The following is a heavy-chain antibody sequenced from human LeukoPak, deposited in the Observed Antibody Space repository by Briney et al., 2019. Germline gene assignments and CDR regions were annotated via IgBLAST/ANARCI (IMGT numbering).Heavy chain of an antibody. J-gene: IGHJ5*02. CDR2: INHSGST. V-gene: IGHV4-34*01. CDR1: GGSFNGYY. D-gene: IGHD3-3*01. Sequence: SETLSLTCAVYGGSFNGYYWSWIRQPPGKGLEWIGEINHSGSTNYNPSLKSRVTISVDTSKNQFSLKLSSVTAADTAVYYCASREHDFWSGYYLPSGNTGNWFDPWGQGTLVTVSS. CDR3: ASREHDFWSGYYLPSGNTGNWFDP.